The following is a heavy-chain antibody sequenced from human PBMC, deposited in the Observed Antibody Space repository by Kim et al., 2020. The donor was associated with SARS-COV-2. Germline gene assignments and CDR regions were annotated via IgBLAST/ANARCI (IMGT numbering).Heavy chain of an antibody. CDR3: ARDTGDFWSGSLFD. Sequence: VDSVKGRFTISRDNAKNSLYLQMNSLRAEDTAVYYCARDTGDFWSGSLFDWGQGTLVTVSS. D-gene: IGHD3-3*01. V-gene: IGHV3-7*01. J-gene: IGHJ4*02.